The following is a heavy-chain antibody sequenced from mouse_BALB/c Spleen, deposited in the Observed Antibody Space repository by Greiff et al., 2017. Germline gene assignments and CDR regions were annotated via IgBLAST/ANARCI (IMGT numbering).Heavy chain of an antibody. J-gene: IGHJ3*01. CDR2: INSNGGST. D-gene: IGHD2-1*01. V-gene: IGHV5-6-2*01. CDR3: ARHGEGNYVAY. Sequence: EVHLVESGGGLVKLGGSLKLSCAASGFTFSSYYMSWVRQTPEKRLELVAAINSNGGSTYYPDTVKGRFTISRDNAKNTLYLQMSSLKSEDTALYYCARHGEGNYVAYWGQGTLVTVSA. CDR1: GFTFSSYY.